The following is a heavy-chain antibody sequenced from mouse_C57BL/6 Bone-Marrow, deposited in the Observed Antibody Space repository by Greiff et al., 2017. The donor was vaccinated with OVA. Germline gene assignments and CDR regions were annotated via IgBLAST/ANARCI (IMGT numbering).Heavy chain of an antibody. Sequence: QVQLQQPGAELVKPGASVKLSCKASGYTFTSYWMHWVKQRPGQGLEWIGMIHPNSGSTNYNEKFKSKATLTVDKSSSTASMQLSSLTSEDSAVYYCARSLTTVVATDFYYWGQGTTLTVSS. D-gene: IGHD1-1*01. CDR3: ARSLTTVVATDFYY. J-gene: IGHJ2*01. V-gene: IGHV1-64*01. CDR2: IHPNSGST. CDR1: GYTFTSYW.